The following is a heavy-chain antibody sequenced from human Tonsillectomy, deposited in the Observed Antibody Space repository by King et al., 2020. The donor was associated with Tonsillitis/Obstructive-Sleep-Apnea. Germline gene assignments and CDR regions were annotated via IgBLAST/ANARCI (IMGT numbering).Heavy chain of an antibody. CDR1: GYTFTGYY. CDR2: ITPNSGGT. D-gene: IGHD3-3*01. CDR3: ARVPSKLRFLEGFGFDP. J-gene: IGHJ5*02. Sequence: VQLVESGAEVKKPGASVKVSCKASGYTFTGYYMHWVRQAPGQGLEWMGRITPNSGGTNYAQKFQGRVTMTRDTSISTAYMELSRLTSADTAVYYCARVPSKLRFLEGFGFDPWGQGTLVTVSS. V-gene: IGHV1-2*06.